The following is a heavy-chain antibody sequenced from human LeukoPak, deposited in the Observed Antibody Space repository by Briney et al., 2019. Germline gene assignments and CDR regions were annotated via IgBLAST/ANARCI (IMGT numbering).Heavy chain of an antibody. J-gene: IGHJ3*02. CDR2: IWYDGSNK. D-gene: IGHD2-21*02. V-gene: IGHV3-33*01. Sequence: GGSLRLSCAASVFTFSSYGMHWVRQAPGKGLEWVAVIWYDGSNKYYADSVKGRFTISRDNSKNTLYLQMNSLRAEDTAVYYCARDRLAYCGGDCYPDAFDIWGQGTMVTVSS. CDR3: ARDRLAYCGGDCYPDAFDI. CDR1: VFTFSSYG.